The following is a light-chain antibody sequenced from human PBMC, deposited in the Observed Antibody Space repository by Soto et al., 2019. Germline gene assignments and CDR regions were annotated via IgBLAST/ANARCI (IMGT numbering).Light chain of an antibody. V-gene: IGKV1-5*03. CDR1: QSIQSF. CDR2: LAS. CDR3: QQYNSHSFYT. Sequence: DIQMTQFPSTLSASVGDAVTITCRASQSIQSFLAWYQQKPGKAPKLLIDLASRLESGVPSRFSGSGSGIEFTLTISSLQPDDFAIYFCQQYNSHSFYTFGQGTKLEVK. J-gene: IGKJ2*01.